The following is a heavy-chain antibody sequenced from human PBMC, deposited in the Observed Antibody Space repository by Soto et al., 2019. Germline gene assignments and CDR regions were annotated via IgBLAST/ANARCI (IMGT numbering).Heavy chain of an antibody. V-gene: IGHV4-30-4*01. J-gene: IGHJ4*02. CDR3: ASRLGYSYVLGY. D-gene: IGHD5-18*01. CDR1: GGSISSGDYY. CDR2: IHYSGST. Sequence: QVQLQESGPGLVKPSQTLSLTCTVSGGSISSGDYYWSWIRQPPGKGLEWIGYIHYSGSTYYNPSPKSRVTIPLDTSKNQFSLKLSSMTAADTAVYYCASRLGYSYVLGYWGQGTLVTVSS.